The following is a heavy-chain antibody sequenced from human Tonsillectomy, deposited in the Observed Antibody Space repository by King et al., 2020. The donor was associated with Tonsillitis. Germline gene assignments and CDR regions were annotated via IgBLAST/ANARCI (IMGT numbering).Heavy chain of an antibody. V-gene: IGHV1-69*18. CDR3: AGVKGFSGSYYGFDF. CDR1: GGTFSNNG. Sequence: VQLVESGADVKKPGSSVKVSCKASGGTFSNNGITWVRQAPGQGLEWMGTIIPIFATTNYAPKFQGRVTISADASTTAAYMGLSSLQSEDTAIYYCAGVKGFSGSYYGFDFWGQGSLVTVSS. D-gene: IGHD1-26*01. CDR2: IIPIFATT. J-gene: IGHJ4*02.